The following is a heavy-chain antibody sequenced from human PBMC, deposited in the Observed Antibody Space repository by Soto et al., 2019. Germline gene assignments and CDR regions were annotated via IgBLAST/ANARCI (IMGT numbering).Heavy chain of an antibody. V-gene: IGHV5-10-1*01. CDR2: IDPSDSYT. J-gene: IGHJ6*02. CDR3: STGIFEFYGMDV. Sequence: PGESLKISCKGSGYSFTSYWISWVRQMPGKGLEWMGRIDPSDSYTNYSPSFQGHVTISADKSISTAYLQWSSLKAPDTAMYYCSTGIFEFYGMDVWGQGTTVTV. D-gene: IGHD3-3*01. CDR1: GYSFTSYW.